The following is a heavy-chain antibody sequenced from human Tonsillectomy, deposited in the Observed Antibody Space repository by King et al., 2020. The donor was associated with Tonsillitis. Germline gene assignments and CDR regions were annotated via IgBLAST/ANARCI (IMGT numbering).Heavy chain of an antibody. CDR2: IRSKANSYAT. CDR3: TRQNITMVRGVIHGFDWFDP. V-gene: IGHV3-73*01. CDR1: GFTFSGSA. Sequence: VQLVESGGGLVQPGGSLKLSCAASGFTFSGSAMHWVRQASGKGLEWVGRIRSKANSYATAYAASVKGRFTISRDDSKNTAYLQMNSLKTEDTAVYYCTRQNITMVRGVIHGFDWFDPWGQGTLVTVSS. D-gene: IGHD3-10*01. J-gene: IGHJ5*02.